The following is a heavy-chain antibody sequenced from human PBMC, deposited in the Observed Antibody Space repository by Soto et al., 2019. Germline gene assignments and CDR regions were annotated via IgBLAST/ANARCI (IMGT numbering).Heavy chain of an antibody. V-gene: IGHV1-18*01. CDR1: GYAFTTYG. CDR3: ARGRYGDY. Sequence: QVHLVQSGAEVKKPGSSGRVSCTGTGYAFTTYGIAWARQAPGHGHEWKGWISAHNGNTNYAQKLQGRVTVTRDPSTSTAYMELRSLRSDDPAVYYCARGRYGDYWGQGALVTVSS. CDR2: ISAHNGNT. D-gene: IGHD1-1*01. J-gene: IGHJ4*02.